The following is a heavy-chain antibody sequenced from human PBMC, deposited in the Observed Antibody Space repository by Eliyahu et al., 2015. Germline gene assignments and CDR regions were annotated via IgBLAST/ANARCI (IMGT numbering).Heavy chain of an antibody. V-gene: IGHV3-7*01. CDR2: VKQDGSET. Sequence: EVQLVESGGGLVQPGGSLRLSXSGLGFTFXDXWXTWGRQAPGKGLEWVANVKQDGSETYVDSVKGRFTISRDNAQRSISLQMNSLRAEDTAVYYCARHTHYVLDFWGQGALVTVSS. CDR3: ARHTHYVLDF. J-gene: IGHJ4*02. CDR1: GFTFXDXW. D-gene: IGHD3-10*02.